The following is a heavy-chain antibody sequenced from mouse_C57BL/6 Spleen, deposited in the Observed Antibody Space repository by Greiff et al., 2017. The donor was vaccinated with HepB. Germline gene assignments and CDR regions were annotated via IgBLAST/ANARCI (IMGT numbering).Heavy chain of an antibody. CDR1: GYTFTSYW. CDR3: ASYDGYLDY. V-gene: IGHV1-52*01. D-gene: IGHD2-3*01. CDR2: IDPSDSET. Sequence: VQLQQSGAELVRPGSSVKLSCKASGYTFTSYWMHWVKQRPIQGLEWIGNIDPSDSETHYNQKFKDKATLTVDKSSSTAYMQLSSLTSEDSAVYYCASYDGYLDYWGQGTTLTVSS. J-gene: IGHJ2*01.